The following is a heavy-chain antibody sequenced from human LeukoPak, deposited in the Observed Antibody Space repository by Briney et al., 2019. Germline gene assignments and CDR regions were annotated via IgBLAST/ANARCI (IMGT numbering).Heavy chain of an antibody. CDR3: ARHGGEGITIFGVVIMGDWFDP. Sequence: SVKVSCKASGYTFTSYGISWVRQAPGQGLEWMGRIIPILGIANYAQKFQGRVTITADKSTSTAYMELSSLRSEDTAVYYCARHGGEGITIFGVVIMGDWFDPWGQGTLVTVSS. J-gene: IGHJ5*02. V-gene: IGHV1-69*04. D-gene: IGHD3-3*01. CDR1: GYTFTSYG. CDR2: IIPILGIA.